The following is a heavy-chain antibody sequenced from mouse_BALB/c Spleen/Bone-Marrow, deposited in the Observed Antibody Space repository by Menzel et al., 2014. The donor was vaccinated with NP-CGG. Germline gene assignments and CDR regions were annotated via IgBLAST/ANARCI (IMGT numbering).Heavy chain of an antibody. J-gene: IGHJ2*01. CDR1: GFNIKDTY. Sequence: EVKLQESGAELVKPGASVKLSCTASGFNIKDTYIHWAKRRPEQGLEWIGRIDPEDGNIKYDPKFQVKATITADTSSNTAYLQLSSLTSEDTAVYYCTRRGFDFWGQGTTLTVSS. CDR3: TRRGFDF. V-gene: IGHV14-3*02. CDR2: IDPEDGNI.